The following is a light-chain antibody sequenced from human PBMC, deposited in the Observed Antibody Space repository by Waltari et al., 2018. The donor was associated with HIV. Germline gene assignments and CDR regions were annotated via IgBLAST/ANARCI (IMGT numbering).Light chain of an antibody. Sequence: NFLLTQPHSVSESPGKTSTISSTRSNGTIASTFVQWYQERQCSNPTTGIYEGDRRPSGVPDRFSGSIDSSSSSASLTFAGLRSEDEADYYCQSYNRLNHGVLFVGGTKLTVL. J-gene: IGLJ2*01. CDR3: QSYNRLNHGVL. V-gene: IGLV6-57*01. CDR2: EGD. CDR1: NGTIASTF.